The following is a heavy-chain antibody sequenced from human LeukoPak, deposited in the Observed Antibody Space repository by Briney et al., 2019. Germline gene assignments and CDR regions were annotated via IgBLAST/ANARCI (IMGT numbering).Heavy chain of an antibody. D-gene: IGHD3-3*01. CDR3: ARSRPLGRTRNFDY. J-gene: IGHJ4*02. CDR2: IYYSGST. Sequence: SETLSLTCTVSGGSISSYYWSWIRQPPGKGLEWIGYIYYSGSTNYNPSLKSRVTISVDTSKNQFSLKLSSVTAADTAVYYRARSRPLGRTRNFDYWGQGTLVTVSS. V-gene: IGHV4-59*08. CDR1: GGSISSYY.